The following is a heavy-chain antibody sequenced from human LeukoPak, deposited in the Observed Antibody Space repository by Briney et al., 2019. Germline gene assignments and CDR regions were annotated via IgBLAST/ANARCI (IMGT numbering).Heavy chain of an antibody. CDR3: ARDVVGATSVYYYYMDV. CDR1: GFTFNNYG. CDR2: IRYDGSNK. Sequence: GGSLRLSCAASGFTFNNYGMHWVRQAPGKGLEWVAFIRYDGSNKYYADSVKGRFTISRDNSKNTLYLQMNSLRAEDTAVYYCARDVVGATSVYYYYMDVWGKGTTVTVSS. J-gene: IGHJ6*03. V-gene: IGHV3-30*02. D-gene: IGHD1-26*01.